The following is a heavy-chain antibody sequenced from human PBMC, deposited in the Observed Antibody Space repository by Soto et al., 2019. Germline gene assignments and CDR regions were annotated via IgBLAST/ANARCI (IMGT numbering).Heavy chain of an antibody. CDR1: DGSISSYY. CDR2: IYHSGST. V-gene: IGHV4-59*01. D-gene: IGHD4-17*01. J-gene: IGHJ4*02. Sequence: VQLQESGPGLVKLSETLSLTCTVSDGSISSYYWSWIRQPPGKGLEWIGYIYHSGSTNYNPSLKSRVTISVDSSTNQFSLKLSSVTAADTAVYYCARGNTVTTPFDYWGQGTLVIVSS. CDR3: ARGNTVTTPFDY.